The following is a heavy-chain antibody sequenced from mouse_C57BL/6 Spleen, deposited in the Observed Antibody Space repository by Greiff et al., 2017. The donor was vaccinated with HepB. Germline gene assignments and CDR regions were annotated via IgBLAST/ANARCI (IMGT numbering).Heavy chain of an antibody. J-gene: IGHJ3*01. D-gene: IGHD2-5*01. CDR2: IYPGDGDT. CDR3: ARGDYSIAY. CDR1: GYAFSSSW. V-gene: IGHV1-82*01. Sequence: QVQLKQSGPELVKPGASVKISCKASGYAFSSSWMNWVKQRPGKGLEWIGRIYPGDGDTNYNGKFKGKATLTADKSSSTAYMQLSSLTSEDSAVYFCARGDYSIAYWGQGTLVTVSA.